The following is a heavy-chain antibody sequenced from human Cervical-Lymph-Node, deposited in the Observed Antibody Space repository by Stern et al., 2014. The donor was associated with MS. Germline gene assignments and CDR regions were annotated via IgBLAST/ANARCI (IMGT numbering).Heavy chain of an antibody. Sequence: DQLVESGAEVKKPGASVTVSCKPSGYTFTDYYIHWLRQAPGQGPGWMGRISPKNGDTNYAPRVQGRVTMTRDTSISIVYLEVTRLRFDDTAVYYCAENMDVWGQGTTVTVSS. CDR1: GYTFTDYY. J-gene: IGHJ6*02. CDR2: ISPKNGDT. CDR3: AENMDV. V-gene: IGHV1-2*02.